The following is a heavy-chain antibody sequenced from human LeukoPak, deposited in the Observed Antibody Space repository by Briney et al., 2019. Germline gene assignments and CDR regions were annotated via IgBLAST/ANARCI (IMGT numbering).Heavy chain of an antibody. D-gene: IGHD5-24*01. CDR2: IRSKADNYAT. V-gene: IGHV3-73*01. CDR3: TQFNY. Sequence: PGGSLRLSCAASGCTFSGSPILWVRQASGKGLEWVGRIRSKADNYATAYAASVQGRCTISRDDSKNTAYLQLNSLKIADAAVYYCTQFNYWGQGALVTVSS. J-gene: IGHJ4*02. CDR1: GCTFSGSP.